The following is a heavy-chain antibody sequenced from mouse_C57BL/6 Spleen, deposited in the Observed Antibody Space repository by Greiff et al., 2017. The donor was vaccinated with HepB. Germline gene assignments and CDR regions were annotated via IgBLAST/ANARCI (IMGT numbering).Heavy chain of an antibody. CDR3: AMEDYDGGDFDY. CDR2: IYPRSGNT. J-gene: IGHJ2*01. D-gene: IGHD2-4*01. Sequence: QVTLKVSGAELARPGASVKLSCKASGYTFTSYGISWVKQRTGQGLEWIGEIYPRSGNTYYNEKFKGKATLTADKSSSTAYMELRSLTSEDSAVYFCAMEDYDGGDFDYWGQGTTLTVSS. CDR1: GYTFTSYG. V-gene: IGHV1-81*01.